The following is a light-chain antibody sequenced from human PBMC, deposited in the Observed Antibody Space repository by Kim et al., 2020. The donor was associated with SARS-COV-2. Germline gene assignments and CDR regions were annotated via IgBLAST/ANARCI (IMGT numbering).Light chain of an antibody. CDR1: QRVSSY. V-gene: IGKV3-11*01. J-gene: IGKJ4*01. CDR3: QQRSNWPALT. CDR2: DAS. Sequence: SPGERATPSCRARQRVSSYLSWYQQKPGQAPRLLIYDASNRATGIPARFSGSGSGTDFTLTIRSLEPEDFAVYYCQQRSNWPALTFGGETKVEIK.